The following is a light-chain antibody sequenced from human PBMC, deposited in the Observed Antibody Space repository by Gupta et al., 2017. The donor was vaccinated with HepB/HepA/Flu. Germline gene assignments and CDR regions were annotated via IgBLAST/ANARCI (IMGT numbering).Light chain of an antibody. CDR3: SSYVGTNTVI. Sequence: QSALTQPPSASGSPGQSVTISCTGTSSDFGGYNYVSWYQQHPGKVPKLMIYEVTKRPSGVPDRFSGSKSGNTASLTVSGLQAEDEADYYCSSYVGTNTVIFGGGTKLTVL. V-gene: IGLV2-8*01. CDR1: SSDFGGYNY. CDR2: EVT. J-gene: IGLJ2*01.